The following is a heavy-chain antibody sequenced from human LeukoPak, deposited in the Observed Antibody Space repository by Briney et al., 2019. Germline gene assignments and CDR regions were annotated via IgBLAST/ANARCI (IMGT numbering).Heavy chain of an antibody. CDR3: AGANGYYFDY. CDR2: TSSSSSYI. D-gene: IGHD2-8*01. Sequence: PGGSLRLSCAASGFTFSSFTMNWVRQAPGKGLEWVSSTSSSSSYISYADSVKGRFTISRDNAKNSLYLQMNSLRAEDTAVYYCAGANGYYFDYWGQGTLVTVSS. CDR1: GFTFSSFT. J-gene: IGHJ4*02. V-gene: IGHV3-21*01.